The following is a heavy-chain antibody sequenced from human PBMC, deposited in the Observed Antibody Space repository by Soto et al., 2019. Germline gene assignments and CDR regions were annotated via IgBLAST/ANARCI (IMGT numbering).Heavy chain of an antibody. D-gene: IGHD1-26*01. CDR2: IKEDGSEK. Sequence: EAQLVEPGGGLVQPGGSLRLSCAGSGFTFSDFWMSWVRQAPGKRLEWVANIKEDGSEKYHVDSVKGRFTISRDNAKSSLYLQMNSLRAEDTAVYHCARGGSHSSDSWGQGTLVTVSS. J-gene: IGHJ4*02. CDR1: GFTFSDFW. CDR3: ARGGSHSSDS. V-gene: IGHV3-7*05.